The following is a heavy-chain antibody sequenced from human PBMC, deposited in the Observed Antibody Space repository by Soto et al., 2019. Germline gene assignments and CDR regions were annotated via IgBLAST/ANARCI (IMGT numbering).Heavy chain of an antibody. Sequence: EVQLLESGGGLVQPGGSLRLSCAASGFSFSSNAMTWVRQSPGKGLEWVATTSGGGGTTYHADSVKGRFTISRDNSRNTRFLELNRLRGEDTAVYFCAEVVMLYGVSKIGGWLAHWGQGTLVTVSS. J-gene: IGHJ4*02. CDR1: GFSFSSNA. CDR3: AEVVMLYGVSKIGGWLAH. V-gene: IGHV3-23*01. CDR2: TSGGGGTT. D-gene: IGHD6-19*01.